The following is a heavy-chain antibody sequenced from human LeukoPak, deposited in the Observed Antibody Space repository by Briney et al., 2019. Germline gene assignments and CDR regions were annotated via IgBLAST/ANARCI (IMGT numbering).Heavy chain of an antibody. V-gene: IGHV4-59*01. CDR1: GGSISSYY. D-gene: IGHD2-2*01. CDR2: IYYSGST. CDR3: ARVSYCSSASCYQYFDY. J-gene: IGHJ4*02. Sequence: SETLSLTCTVSGGSISSYYWSWIRQPPGKGLEWIGYIYYSGSTNYNPSLKSRVTISVDTSKNQFSLKVSPVTAADTAVYYCARVSYCSSASCYQYFDYWGQGTLVTVSS.